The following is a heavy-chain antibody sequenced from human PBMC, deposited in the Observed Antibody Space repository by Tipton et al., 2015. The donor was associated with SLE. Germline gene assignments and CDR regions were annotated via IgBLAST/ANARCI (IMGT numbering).Heavy chain of an antibody. D-gene: IGHD2-15*01. CDR3: ARKGNCSGGSCFDY. CDR1: GGSFSGYY. J-gene: IGHJ4*02. Sequence: TLSLTCSVYGGSFSGYYWSWIRQPPGKGLEWIGEINHSGSTNYNPSLKSRVTISVDTSKNQFSLKLSSVTAVDTAVYYCARKGNCSGGSCFDYWGQGTLVTVSS. CDR2: INHSGST. V-gene: IGHV4-34*01.